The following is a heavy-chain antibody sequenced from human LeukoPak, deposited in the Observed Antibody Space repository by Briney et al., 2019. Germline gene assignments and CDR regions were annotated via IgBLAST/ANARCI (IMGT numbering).Heavy chain of an antibody. CDR3: AELGITMIGGV. CDR2: IKEDGSEK. V-gene: IGHV3-7*01. Sequence: GGSLRLSCAASGFTFSNAWMSWVRQAPGKGLEWVANIKEDGSEKKYVDSVKGRFTISRDNAKNSLYLQMNSLRAEDTAVYYCAELGITMIGGVWGKGTTVTISS. J-gene: IGHJ6*04. CDR1: GFTFSNAW. D-gene: IGHD3-10*02.